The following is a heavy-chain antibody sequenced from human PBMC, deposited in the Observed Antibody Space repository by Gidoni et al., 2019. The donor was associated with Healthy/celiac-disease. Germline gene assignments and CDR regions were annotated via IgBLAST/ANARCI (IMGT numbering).Heavy chain of an antibody. Sequence: QVQLVESGGGLVKPGGSLRTSCAASRFPFSDYYMSLIRQAPGKGLEWVSYISSSGSSIYYADSVKGRFTISRDNAKNSLYRQMNSLRAEDTAVYYCARDLDGYNSAGVSFGYWGQGTLVTVSS. V-gene: IGHV3-11*01. CDR2: ISSSGSSI. J-gene: IGHJ4*02. CDR1: RFPFSDYY. D-gene: IGHD5-12*01. CDR3: ARDLDGYNSAGVSFGY.